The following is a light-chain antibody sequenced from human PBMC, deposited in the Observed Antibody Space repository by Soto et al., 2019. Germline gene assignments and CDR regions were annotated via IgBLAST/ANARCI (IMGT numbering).Light chain of an antibody. J-gene: IGKJ2*01. CDR2: SAS. CDR1: QSVSSN. CDR3: QQYNNWPPRDS. V-gene: IGKV3-15*01. Sequence: EIVMTQSPATLSVSPGERTTLSCRASQSVSSNLAWYQQKPGQAPRLLIYSASTRATGIPARFSGSGSGTDFTLTISSLQSEDFAVYYCQQYNNWPPRDSFGQGTKLEIK.